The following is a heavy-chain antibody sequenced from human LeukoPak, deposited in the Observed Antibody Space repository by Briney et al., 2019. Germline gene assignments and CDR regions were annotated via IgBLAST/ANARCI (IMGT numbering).Heavy chain of an antibody. V-gene: IGHV6-1*01. Sequence: SQTLSLTCAISGDSVSSKSAAWNWITPSPSRGLEWLGRTYYRSKWYNEYAVSVKSRITINPDTSKNQFSLQLNSVTPEDTAVYYCARSVGTFVYWGQGTLVTVSS. CDR3: ARSVGTFVY. D-gene: IGHD1-26*01. CDR2: TYYRSKWYN. CDR1: GDSVSSKSAA. J-gene: IGHJ4*02.